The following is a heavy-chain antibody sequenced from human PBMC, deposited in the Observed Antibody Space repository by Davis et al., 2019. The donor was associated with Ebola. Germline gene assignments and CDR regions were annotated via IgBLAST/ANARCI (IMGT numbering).Heavy chain of an antibody. J-gene: IGHJ4*02. CDR1: GFTFSSYG. CDR2: IRSKAYGGTT. D-gene: IGHD6-19*01. Sequence: GESLKISCAASGFTFSSYGMHWVRQAPGKGLEWVGFIRSKAYGGTTEYAASVKGRFTISRDDSKSIAYLQMNSLKTEDTAVYYCTRDAWLVGIYYFDYWGQGTLVTVSS. V-gene: IGHV3-49*04. CDR3: TRDAWLVGIYYFDY.